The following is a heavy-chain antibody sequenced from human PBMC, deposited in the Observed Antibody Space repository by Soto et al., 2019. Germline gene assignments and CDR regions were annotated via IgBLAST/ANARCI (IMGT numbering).Heavy chain of an antibody. J-gene: IGHJ4*02. CDR2: IYYSGST. D-gene: IGHD3-10*01. Sequence: SETLSLTCTVSGGSISSGGYYWSWIRQHPGKGLEWIGYIYYSGSTYYNPSLKSRVTISVDTSKNQFSLKLSSVTAADTAVYYCARFLGTPPLYYFDYWGQGTLVTVSS. CDR1: GGSISSGGYY. CDR3: ARFLGTPPLYYFDY. V-gene: IGHV4-31*03.